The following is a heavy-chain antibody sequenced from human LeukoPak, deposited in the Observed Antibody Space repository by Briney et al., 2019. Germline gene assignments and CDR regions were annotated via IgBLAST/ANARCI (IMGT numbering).Heavy chain of an antibody. CDR3: ARGGYYYDSSGYYHFDY. D-gene: IGHD3-22*01. V-gene: IGHV4-30-2*01. Sequence: SQTLSLTCAVSGGSISSGGYSWSWIRQPPGKGLEWIGYIYHSGSTYYNPSLKSRVTISVDRSKNQFSLKLSSVTAADTAVYCCARGGYYYDSSGYYHFDYWGQGTLVTVSS. CDR1: GGSISSGGYS. J-gene: IGHJ4*02. CDR2: IYHSGST.